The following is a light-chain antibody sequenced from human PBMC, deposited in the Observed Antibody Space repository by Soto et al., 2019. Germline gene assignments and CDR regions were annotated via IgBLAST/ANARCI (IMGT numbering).Light chain of an antibody. V-gene: IGKV3-15*01. Sequence: EIVMTQSPATLSVSPGERATLSCRASQSVSSNFAWYPQKPGQAPRLLIYGASTRATGIPARFSGSGSVTEFTLTISRLQSEDFAVYYCQQYNNWPPVTFGPGTKVDIK. CDR2: GAS. J-gene: IGKJ3*01. CDR3: QQYNNWPPVT. CDR1: QSVSSN.